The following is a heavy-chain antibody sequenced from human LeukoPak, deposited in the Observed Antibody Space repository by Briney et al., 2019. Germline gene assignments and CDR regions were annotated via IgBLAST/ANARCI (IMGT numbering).Heavy chain of an antibody. D-gene: IGHD1-26*01. J-gene: IGHJ3*02. CDR1: GYSFTSYW. CDR2: IYPGDSDT. Sequence: GESLKISCEGSGYSFTSYWIGWVRQMPGKGLEWMGIIYPGDSDTRYSPSFQGQVTISADKSISTAYLQWSSLKASDTAMYYCASPYSGSYYRMGNDAFDIWGQGTMVTVSS. CDR3: ASPYSGSYYRMGNDAFDI. V-gene: IGHV5-51*01.